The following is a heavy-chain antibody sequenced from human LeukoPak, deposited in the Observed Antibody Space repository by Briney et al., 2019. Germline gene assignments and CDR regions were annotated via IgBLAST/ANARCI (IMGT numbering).Heavy chain of an antibody. CDR1: GYTFTSYG. CDR2: IIPIFGTS. V-gene: IGHV1-69*13. Sequence: GASVKVSCKASGYTFTSYGISWVRQAPGQGLEWMGGIIPIFGTSNYAQKFQGRVTFTADESTSTAYMELSSLRSEDTALYFCARDNSRMAQYYFVYWGQGTLVTVSS. D-gene: IGHD5-24*01. CDR3: ARDNSRMAQYYFVY. J-gene: IGHJ4*02.